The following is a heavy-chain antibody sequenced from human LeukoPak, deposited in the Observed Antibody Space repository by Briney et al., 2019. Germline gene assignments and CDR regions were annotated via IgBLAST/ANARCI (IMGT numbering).Heavy chain of an antibody. CDR2: IYSGGST. D-gene: IGHD1-26*01. Sequence: GGSLRLSCAASGFTVSTNYMSWVRQAPGKGLEWVSVIYSGGSTYYADSVKGRFTISRDNSKNTLYLQMNSLRAEDTAVYYCARSGSLLLFDYWGQGTLVTVSS. V-gene: IGHV3-66*01. CDR1: GFTVSTNY. CDR3: ARSGSLLLFDY. J-gene: IGHJ4*02.